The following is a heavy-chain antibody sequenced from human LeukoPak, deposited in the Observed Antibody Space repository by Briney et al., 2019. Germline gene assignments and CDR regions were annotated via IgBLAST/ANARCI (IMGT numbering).Heavy chain of an antibody. CDR2: ISYDGSNK. V-gene: IGHV3-30-3*01. CDR1: GFTFSSYA. J-gene: IGHJ5*02. Sequence: PGGSLRLSCAASGFTFSSYAMHWVRQAPGKGLEWVAVISYDGSNKYYADSVKGRFTISRDNSKNTLYLQMNSLRAEDTAVYYCARDGGALVPNWFDPWGQGTLVTVSS. CDR3: ARDGGALVPNWFDP. D-gene: IGHD5-18*01.